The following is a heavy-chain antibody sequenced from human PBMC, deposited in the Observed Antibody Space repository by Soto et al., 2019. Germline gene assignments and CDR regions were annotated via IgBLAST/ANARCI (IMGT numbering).Heavy chain of an antibody. Sequence: EVQLVESGGGLVKPGGSLRLSCAASGFTFSSYSMNWVRQAPGKGLEWVSSISSSSSYMYYADSVKGRFTISRDNAKNSLCLQMNGWRGGDTAVYYCVRGGMDVWGQWTTVTVSS. J-gene: IGHJ6*02. CDR2: ISSSSSYM. V-gene: IGHV3-21*01. CDR3: VRGGMDV. CDR1: GFTFSSYS.